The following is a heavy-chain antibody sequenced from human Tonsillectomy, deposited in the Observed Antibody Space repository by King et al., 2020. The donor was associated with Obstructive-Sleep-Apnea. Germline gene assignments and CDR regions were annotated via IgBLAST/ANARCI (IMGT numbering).Heavy chain of an antibody. J-gene: IGHJ4*02. CDR3: ASQITLWDKSDY. CDR1: GGSFSSSTYS. D-gene: IGHD3-10*02. Sequence: QLQESGPGLVKPSETLSLTCTVSGGSFSSSTYSWVWIRQPPGKGLEWIGTIYYGGTTYCNPSLKRRVTISVDTSKNQFSLKLSSVTAADTAVYYCASQITLWDKSDYWGQGTLVTVSS. V-gene: IGHV4-39*01. CDR2: IYYGGTT.